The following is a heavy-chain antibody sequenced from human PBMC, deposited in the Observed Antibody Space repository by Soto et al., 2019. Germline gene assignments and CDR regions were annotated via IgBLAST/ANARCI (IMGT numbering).Heavy chain of an antibody. CDR2: ISTYNGIT. J-gene: IGHJ4*02. Sequence: QIQLVQSGAEVKKPGASVKVSCKTSGFTFKGYYIYWVRQAPGQGLELMGWISTYNGITQYTESLQDRVTMTIETSSSTAHLELRSPTSEDTAVYFCVRGDTYYSEWYFQYWGQGTLVIVSS. CDR1: GFTFKGYY. CDR3: VRGDTYYSEWYFQY. D-gene: IGHD2-21*01. V-gene: IGHV1-18*01.